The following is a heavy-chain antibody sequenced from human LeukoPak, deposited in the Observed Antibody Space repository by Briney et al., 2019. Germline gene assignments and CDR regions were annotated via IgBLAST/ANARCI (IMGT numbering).Heavy chain of an antibody. J-gene: IGHJ5*02. Sequence: SETLSLTCTVSGGSISSSSYYWGWIRQPPGKGLEWIGSIYYSGSTYYNPSLKSRVTISVDTSKNQFSLKLSSVTAADTAVYYCARVGYFWSGYYISNSNWFDPWGQGTLVTVSS. CDR1: GGSISSSSYY. V-gene: IGHV4-39*01. CDR2: IYYSGST. D-gene: IGHD3-3*01. CDR3: ARVGYFWSGYYISNSNWFDP.